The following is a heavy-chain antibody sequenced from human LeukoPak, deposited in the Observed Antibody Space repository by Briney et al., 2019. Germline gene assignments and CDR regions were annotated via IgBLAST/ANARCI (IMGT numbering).Heavy chain of an antibody. Sequence: ASVKVSCKASGYTFTSYYIHWLRKAPGQGLEWMGWSDPKSGAAKYEHFQGRVTMTRNTSISTAYMELNRLTSDDTAVYYCARANSYDDNGYSPELRYWGQGTLVTVSS. V-gene: IGHV1-2*02. J-gene: IGHJ4*02. CDR1: GYTFTSYY. D-gene: IGHD3-22*01. CDR3: ARANSYDDNGYSPELRY. CDR2: SDPKSGAA.